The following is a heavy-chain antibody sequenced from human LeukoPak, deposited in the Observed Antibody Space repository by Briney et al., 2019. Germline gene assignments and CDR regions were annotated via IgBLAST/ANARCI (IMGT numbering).Heavy chain of an antibody. J-gene: IGHJ5*02. Sequence: GGSLRLSCAASGFTFSDYGMHWVRQAPGRGLEWVAIISNDGSNEYYVDSVKGRFTISRDNAKNSLYLQMNSLRAEDTAVYYCARGSGAVPAASFDNWFDPWGQGTLVTVSS. D-gene: IGHD2-2*01. V-gene: IGHV3-30*03. CDR2: ISNDGSNE. CDR3: ARGSGAVPAASFDNWFDP. CDR1: GFTFSDYG.